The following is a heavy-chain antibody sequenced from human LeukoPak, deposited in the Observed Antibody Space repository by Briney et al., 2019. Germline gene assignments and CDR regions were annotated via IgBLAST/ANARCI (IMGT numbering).Heavy chain of an antibody. CDR3: ARVTTVTTYDAFDI. Sequence: SVKVSCKASGYTFTSYGISWVRQAPGQGLEWMGGIIPIFGTANYAQKFQGRVTITTGESTSTAYMELSSLRSEDTAVYYCARVTTVTTYDAFDIWGQGTMVTVSS. CDR1: GYTFTSYG. D-gene: IGHD4-11*01. J-gene: IGHJ3*02. CDR2: IIPIFGTA. V-gene: IGHV1-69*05.